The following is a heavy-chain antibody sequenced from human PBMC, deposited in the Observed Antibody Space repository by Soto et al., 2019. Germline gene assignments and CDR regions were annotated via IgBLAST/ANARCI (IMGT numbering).Heavy chain of an antibody. CDR3: AHVGYCISFGCTTWFDP. D-gene: IGHD2-2*01. V-gene: IGHV2-5*02. J-gene: IGHJ5*02. CDR2: IYWDDDK. CDR1: GFSLSTSGVG. Sequence: QITLKESGPTLAKPTQTLTLTCTFSGFSLSTSGVGVGWIRQPPGKALEWLALIYWDDDKRYSPSLKSRLTIAKDTSKNQVVLTMTNMDPVDTATYYCAHVGYCISFGCTTWFDPWGQGTLVTVSS.